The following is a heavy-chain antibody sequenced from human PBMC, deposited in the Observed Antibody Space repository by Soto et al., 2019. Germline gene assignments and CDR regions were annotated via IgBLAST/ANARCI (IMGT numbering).Heavy chain of an antibody. CDR3: AKNDYYDSSGYLYYFDY. J-gene: IGHJ4*02. CDR1: GFTFSSYA. V-gene: IGHV3-23*01. D-gene: IGHD3-22*01. CDR2: ISGSGGST. Sequence: PGGSLRLSCAASGFTFSSYAMSWVRQAPGKGLEWVSAISGSGGSTHYADSVKGRFTISRDNSKNTLYLQMNSLRAEDTAVYYCAKNDYYDSSGYLYYFDYWGQGTLVTVSS.